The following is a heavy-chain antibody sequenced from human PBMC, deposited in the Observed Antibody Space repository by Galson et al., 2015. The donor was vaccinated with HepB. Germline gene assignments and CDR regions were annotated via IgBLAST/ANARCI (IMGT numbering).Heavy chain of an antibody. CDR1: GYTFTING. V-gene: IGHV1-69*13. Sequence: SVKVSCKASGYTFTINGISWVRQAPGQGLEWMGGIMPIFRSPDYAQKFKGRVTITADESTNTACMELSSLSSEDTAIYYCASKDYGGAGNYYYGIDVWGQGTTVIVSS. D-gene: IGHD4-23*01. J-gene: IGHJ6*02. CDR2: IMPIFRSP. CDR3: ASKDYGGAGNYYYGIDV.